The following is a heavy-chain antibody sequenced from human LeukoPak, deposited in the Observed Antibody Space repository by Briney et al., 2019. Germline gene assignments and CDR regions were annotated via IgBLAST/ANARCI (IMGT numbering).Heavy chain of an antibody. CDR2: IYYSGST. CDR3: AREDGSGSYGFDY. J-gene: IGHJ4*02. D-gene: IGHD3-10*01. CDR1: GGSISSGGYY. V-gene: IGHV4-31*03. Sequence: PSQTLSLTCTVSGGSISSGGYYWSWIRQRPGKGLEWIGYIYYSGSTYYNPSLKSRVTISVDTSKNQFSLKLSSVTAADTAVYYCAREDGSGSYGFDYWGQGTLVTVSS.